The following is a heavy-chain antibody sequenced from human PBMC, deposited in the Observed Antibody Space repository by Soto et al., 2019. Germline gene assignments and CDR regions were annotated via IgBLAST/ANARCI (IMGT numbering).Heavy chain of an antibody. CDR2: INHSGST. Sequence: QVHLEQWGAGLLKPSETLSLTCAVYGGSLSGYFWSWVRQPPGKGLEWIGEINHSGSTNYNPSLKSRVTISAYTSKHQFSLRLSSVTAADSAVYYCASYHYYDFWVGSRHYMDAWGRGTTVTVSS. D-gene: IGHD3-3*01. V-gene: IGHV4-34*01. J-gene: IGHJ6*03. CDR1: GGSLSGYF. CDR3: ASYHYYDFWVGSRHYMDA.